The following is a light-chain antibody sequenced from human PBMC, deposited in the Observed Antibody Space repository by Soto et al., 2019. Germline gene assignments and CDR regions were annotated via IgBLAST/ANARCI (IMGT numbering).Light chain of an antibody. CDR2: GNS. V-gene: IGLV1-40*01. CDR1: SSNIGAGYD. CDR3: QSYDSSLSGVV. Sequence: QSVLTQPPSVSGAPGQRVTISCTGSSSNIGAGYDVHWYQQLPGTAPKLLIYGNSNRPSGVPDRFSGYKSGTSASLAITGLQAEDEADYYRQSYDSSLSGVVFGGGTKVTVL. J-gene: IGLJ2*01.